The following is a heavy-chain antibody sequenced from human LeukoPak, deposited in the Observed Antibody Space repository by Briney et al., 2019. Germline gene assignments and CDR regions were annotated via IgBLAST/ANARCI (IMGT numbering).Heavy chain of an antibody. V-gene: IGHV3-23*01. D-gene: IGHD6-13*01. CDR3: AKNLEQLADAFDI. CDR1: GFTFSDFS. J-gene: IGHJ3*02. Sequence: GGSLRLSCVASGFTFSDFSLNWVRQAPGKGLEWVSAISGSGGSTYYADSVKGRFTISRDNSKNTLYLQMNSLRAEDTAVYYCAKNLEQLADAFDIWGQGTMVTVSS. CDR2: ISGSGGST.